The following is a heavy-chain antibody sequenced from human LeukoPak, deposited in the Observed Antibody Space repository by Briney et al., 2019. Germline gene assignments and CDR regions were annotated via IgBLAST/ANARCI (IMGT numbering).Heavy chain of an antibody. CDR3: ARGKMYYYDSSGYGY. Sequence: PGGPLRLSCAASGFTFSSYAMSWVRQAPGKGLEWVSAISGSGGSTYYADSVKGRFTISRDNSKNTLYLQMNSLRAEDTAVYYCARGKMYYYDSSGYGYWGQGTLVTVSS. J-gene: IGHJ4*02. CDR2: ISGSGGST. V-gene: IGHV3-23*01. D-gene: IGHD3-22*01. CDR1: GFTFSSYA.